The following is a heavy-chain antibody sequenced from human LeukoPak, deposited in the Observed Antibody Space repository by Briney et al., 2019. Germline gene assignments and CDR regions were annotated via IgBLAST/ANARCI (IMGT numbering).Heavy chain of an antibody. CDR3: ARDPASSSSPV. CDR1: GFSISNNY. J-gene: IGHJ4*02. CDR2: IYNGDNT. D-gene: IGHD6-6*01. V-gene: IGHV3-53*04. Sequence: GGSLRLSCAASGFSISNNYMNWVRQAPGKGLEWVSLIYNGDNTDYADSVKGRFTISRHNSKNTLYLQMNSLRAEDTAVYYCARDPASSSSPVWGQGTLVTVSS.